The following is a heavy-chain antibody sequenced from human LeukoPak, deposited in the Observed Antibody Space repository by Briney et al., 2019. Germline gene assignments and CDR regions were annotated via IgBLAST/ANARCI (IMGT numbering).Heavy chain of an antibody. CDR3: ARDSGHDAFDI. J-gene: IGHJ3*02. CDR1: GFTFSSYS. CDR2: IYRSGST. Sequence: GGSLRLSCATSGFTFSSYSMGWVRQAPGKGLEWVSVIYRSGSTYYADSVKGRFTISRDNSKNTLYLQMNRLRAEDTAVYYCARDSGHDAFDIWGQGTMVTVSS. V-gene: IGHV3-53*01.